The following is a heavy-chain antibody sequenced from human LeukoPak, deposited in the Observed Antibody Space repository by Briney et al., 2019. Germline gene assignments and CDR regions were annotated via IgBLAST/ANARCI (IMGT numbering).Heavy chain of an antibody. Sequence: SETLSLTCTVSGGSISSYYWSWIRQPPGKGLEWIGYIYYSGSTNYNPSLKSRVTISVDTSKNQFSLRLSSVTAADTAVYYCARGLTGTDAFDIWGQGTMVTVSS. CDR3: ARGLTGTDAFDI. J-gene: IGHJ3*02. V-gene: IGHV4-59*01. CDR2: IYYSGST. D-gene: IGHD1-20*01. CDR1: GGSISSYY.